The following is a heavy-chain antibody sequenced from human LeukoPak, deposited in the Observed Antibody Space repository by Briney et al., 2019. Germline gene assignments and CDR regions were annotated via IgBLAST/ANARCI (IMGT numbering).Heavy chain of an antibody. CDR3: ARANPPYCSSTTCLFDY. D-gene: IGHD2-2*01. V-gene: IGHV1-2*02. J-gene: IGHJ4*02. CDR1: GYTFTGYY. Sequence: GASVKVSCKASGYTFTGYYMHCVRQAPGQGFEWMGWINPNSGDTNYTQKFQGRVTMTRDTSISTAHMELSRLRSDDTAVYYCARANPPYCSSTTCLFDYWGQGTLVTVSS. CDR2: INPNSGDT.